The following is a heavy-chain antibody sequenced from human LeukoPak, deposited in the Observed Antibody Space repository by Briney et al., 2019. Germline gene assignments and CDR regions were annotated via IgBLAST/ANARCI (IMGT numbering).Heavy chain of an antibody. CDR1: GGTFSSYA. CDR2: IIPILGIA. CDR3: ARDQYYDILTGYHYPSYFDY. J-gene: IGHJ4*02. V-gene: IGHV1-69*04. D-gene: IGHD3-9*01. Sequence: ASVKVSCKASGGTFSSYAISWVRQAPGQGLEWMGRIIPILGIANYAQKFQGRVTITADKSTSTAYMELSSLRSEDTAVYYCARDQYYDILTGYHYPSYFDYWGQGTLVTVSS.